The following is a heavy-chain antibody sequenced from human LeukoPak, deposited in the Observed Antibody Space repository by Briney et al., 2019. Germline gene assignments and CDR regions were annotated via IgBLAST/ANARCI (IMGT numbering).Heavy chain of an antibody. V-gene: IGHV1-2*02. J-gene: IGHJ4*02. CDR2: INPNSGGT. CDR3: ATGSGTYSPDY. D-gene: IGHD3-10*01. CDR1: GYTFTGQY. Sequence: ASVKVSSKHSGYTFTGQYPHWVRPAPRRGGEGMGWINPNSGGTNYAQKSLGRVSMTRDTSISTAYMELSRLRTDDAAVYYCATGSGTYSPDYWGQGTLVTVSS.